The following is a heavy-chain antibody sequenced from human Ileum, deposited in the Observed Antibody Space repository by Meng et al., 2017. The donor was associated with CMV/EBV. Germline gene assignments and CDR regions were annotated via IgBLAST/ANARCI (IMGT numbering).Heavy chain of an antibody. D-gene: IGHD5-18*01. J-gene: IGHJ4*02. V-gene: IGHV3-74*01. CDR3: ARGDGYGYNR. Sequence: LSCAASGFTFSSYWMHWVRQAPGKGLVWVSGISGDGSGTTYADSVKGRFTISRDNAENTLYLQMNSLRFEDTAVYFCARGDGYGYNRWGQGTLVTVSS. CDR1: GFTFSSYW. CDR2: ISGDGSGT.